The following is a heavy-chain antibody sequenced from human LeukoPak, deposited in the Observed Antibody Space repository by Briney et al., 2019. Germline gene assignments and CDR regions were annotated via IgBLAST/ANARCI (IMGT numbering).Heavy chain of an antibody. D-gene: IGHD2-15*01. CDR1: GYTFTGYY. Sequence: ASVKVSCKASGYTFTGYYMHWVRQAPGQGLEWMGWINPNSGGTNYAQKFQGWVTMTRDTSISTAYMELSRLRSDDTAVYYCARGALTSYCSGGSCSLNWFDPWGQGTLVTVSS. CDR3: ARGALTSYCSGGSCSLNWFDP. CDR2: INPNSGGT. J-gene: IGHJ5*02. V-gene: IGHV1-2*04.